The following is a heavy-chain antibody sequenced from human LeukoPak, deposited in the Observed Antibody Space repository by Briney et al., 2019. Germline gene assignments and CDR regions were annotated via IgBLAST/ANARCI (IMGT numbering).Heavy chain of an antibody. CDR1: GGSFSGYY. D-gene: IGHD6-6*01. Sequence: PSETLSLTCAVYGGSFSGYYWSWIRQPPGKGLEWIGEINHSGSTNYNPSLKSRVTISVDTSKNQFSLKLSSVTAADTAVYYCARLLWYSSSSGHFQHWGQGTLATVSS. CDR3: ARLLWYSSSSGHFQH. V-gene: IGHV4-34*01. CDR2: INHSGST. J-gene: IGHJ1*01.